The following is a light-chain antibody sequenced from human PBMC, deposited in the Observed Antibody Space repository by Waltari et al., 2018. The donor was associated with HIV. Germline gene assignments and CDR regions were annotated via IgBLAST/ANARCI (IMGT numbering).Light chain of an antibody. CDR3: ASYTSISTVV. Sequence: QSALTQHASVSGFPGQSITISCTGTNSDVGGYNSVSWYQQFPGKAPKLLISEVSNRPSGVSSRFSGSKSGNTASLTISGLQAEDEADYYCASYTSISTVVFGGGTKLTVL. J-gene: IGLJ2*01. CDR1: NSDVGGYNS. V-gene: IGLV2-14*01. CDR2: EVS.